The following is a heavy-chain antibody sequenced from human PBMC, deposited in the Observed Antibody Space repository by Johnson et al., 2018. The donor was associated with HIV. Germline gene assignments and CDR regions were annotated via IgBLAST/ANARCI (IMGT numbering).Heavy chain of an antibody. CDR3: ASGDDDGF. CDR2: FDPVGGTK. Sequence: VQLVESGGGVVQPGRSLRLSCAASQFTFNNYSMICVRQAPGIWLELIGQFDPVGGTKLLTDSGNDRFSISTDNAKNTLHPQMNSLRGEDTAVYYCASGDDDGFWGQGTMVTVSS. V-gene: IGHV3-25*03. CDR1: QFTFNNYS. J-gene: IGHJ3*01. D-gene: IGHD5-12*01.